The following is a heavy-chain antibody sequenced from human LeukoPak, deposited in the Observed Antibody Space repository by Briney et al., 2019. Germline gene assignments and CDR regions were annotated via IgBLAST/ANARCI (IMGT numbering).Heavy chain of an antibody. V-gene: IGHV4-34*01. CDR3: ACRELMDV. CDR2: INHSGSA. Sequence: SETLSLTCAVYGGSFSDYCWSWIRQSPGRGLEWTGEINHSGSANYNPSLESRVTISIDTSKNQFSLKLSSVTAADTAVYYCACRELMDVWGQGTTVTVSS. D-gene: IGHD1-7*01. J-gene: IGHJ6*02. CDR1: GGSFSDYC.